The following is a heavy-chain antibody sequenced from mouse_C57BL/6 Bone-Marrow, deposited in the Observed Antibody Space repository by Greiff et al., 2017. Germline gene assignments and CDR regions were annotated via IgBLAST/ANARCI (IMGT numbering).Heavy chain of an antibody. D-gene: IGHD1-1*01. J-gene: IGHJ2*01. CDR2: ISDGGSYT. V-gene: IGHV5-4*01. CDR1: GFTFSSYA. Sequence: VQLVESGGGLVKPGGSLKLSCAASGFTFSSYAMSWVRQTPEKRLEWVATISDGGSYTYYPDNVKGRFTISRDNAKNNLYLQMSHLKSEDTAMYYCARDYGSSYGYFDYWGQGTTLTVSS. CDR3: ARDYGSSYGYFDY.